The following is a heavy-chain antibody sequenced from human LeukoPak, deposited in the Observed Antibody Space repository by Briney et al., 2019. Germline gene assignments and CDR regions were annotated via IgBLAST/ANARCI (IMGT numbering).Heavy chain of an antibody. CDR1: GGSFSGYY. J-gene: IGHJ6*02. CDR3: ARGSGYSDYWDYYYGMDV. Sequence: SETLSLTCAVYGGSFSGYYWSWIRQPPGKGLEWIGEINHSGSTNYNPSLKSRVTISVDTSKNQFSLKLSSVTAADTAVYYCARGSGYSDYWDYYYGMDVGGQGTTVTVPS. CDR2: INHSGST. D-gene: IGHD5-12*01. V-gene: IGHV4-34*01.